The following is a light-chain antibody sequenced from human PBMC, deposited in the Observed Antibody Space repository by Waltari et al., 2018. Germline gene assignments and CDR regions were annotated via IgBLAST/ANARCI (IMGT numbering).Light chain of an antibody. V-gene: IGLV1-51*01. CDR3: GTWDTNLRGV. Sequence: QSVLTPPPSVSSAPGQKVTIPCSGSGSHIGNNLLSWYQQFPGTAPKLLIYENNKRPSGIPERFSGSKSGTSATLDITGLQTGDEADYYCGTWDTNLRGVFGGGTKLTVL. CDR1: GSHIGNNL. CDR2: ENN. J-gene: IGLJ2*01.